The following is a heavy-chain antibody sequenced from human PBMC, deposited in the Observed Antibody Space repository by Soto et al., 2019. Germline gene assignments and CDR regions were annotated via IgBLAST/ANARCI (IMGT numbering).Heavy chain of an antibody. CDR3: EKDISPGSSGWASYFDY. V-gene: IGHV3-9*01. Sequence: EVQLVESGGGLVQPGRSLRIYCAASGFTFDDYSMHWVRHAPGNGLERVSGSRWNSGSIGYADSVKGRFTISRDNAKNSLYMHMNSIRAEDTALYYCEKDISPGSSGWASYFDYWGQGTLVTVSS. CDR1: GFTFDDYS. D-gene: IGHD6-19*01. CDR2: SRWNSGSI. J-gene: IGHJ4*02.